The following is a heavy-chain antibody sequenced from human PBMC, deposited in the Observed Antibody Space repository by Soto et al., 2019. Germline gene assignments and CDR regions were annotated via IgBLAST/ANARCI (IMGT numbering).Heavy chain of an antibody. CDR2: IYYSGIT. Sequence: QVQLQESGPGLVKPSQTLSLTCTVSGDSLSSSGSYWSWIRQHPGQGLEWIGHIYYSGITYCNPSFKNRVTISVDTSQNQFSLNLTSVTAADTAVYYCARDYSGYANFDCWGQGTLVTVSS. D-gene: IGHD5-12*01. V-gene: IGHV4-31*03. CDR1: GDSLSSSGSY. J-gene: IGHJ4*02. CDR3: ARDYSGYANFDC.